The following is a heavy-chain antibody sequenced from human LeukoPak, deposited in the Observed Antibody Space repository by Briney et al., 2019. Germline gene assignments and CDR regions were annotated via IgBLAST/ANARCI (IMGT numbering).Heavy chain of an antibody. CDR2: IYGGGST. Sequence: GGSLRLSCAASGFTVSSDYMSWVRQAPGKGLEWVSVIYGGGSTYYADSVKGRFTISRDKSKNTVYLQMNSLRFEDTAMYYCARSWFDPWGQGTLVTVSS. V-gene: IGHV3-53*05. CDR1: GFTVSSDY. CDR3: ARSWFDP. J-gene: IGHJ5*02.